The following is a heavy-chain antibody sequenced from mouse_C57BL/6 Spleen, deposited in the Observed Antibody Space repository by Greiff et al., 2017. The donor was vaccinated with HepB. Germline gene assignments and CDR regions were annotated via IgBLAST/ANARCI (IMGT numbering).Heavy chain of an antibody. CDR2: ISYDGSN. J-gene: IGHJ3*01. CDR3: ARAGPLITTVKAWFAY. Sequence: VQLKESGPGLVKPSQSLSLTCSVTGYSITSGYYWNWIRQFPGNKLEWMGYISYDGSNNYNPSLKNRISITRDTSKNQFFLKLNSVTTEDTATYYCARAGPLITTVKAWFAYWGQGTLVTVSA. CDR1: GYSITSGYY. D-gene: IGHD1-1*01. V-gene: IGHV3-6*01.